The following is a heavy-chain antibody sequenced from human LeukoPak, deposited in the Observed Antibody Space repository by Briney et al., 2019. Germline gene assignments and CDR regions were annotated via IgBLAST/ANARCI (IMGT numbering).Heavy chain of an antibody. Sequence: PSQTLSLTCTVSGGSISSGSYYWSWIRQPAGKGLEWIGRIYTSGSTNYNPSLKSRVTISVDTSKNRFSLTLSSVTAADTAVCYCAGLRYYYDSSGPYYFDYWGQGTLVTVSS. CDR1: GGSISSGSYY. CDR2: IYTSGST. CDR3: AGLRYYYDSSGPYYFDY. J-gene: IGHJ4*02. V-gene: IGHV4-61*02. D-gene: IGHD3-22*01.